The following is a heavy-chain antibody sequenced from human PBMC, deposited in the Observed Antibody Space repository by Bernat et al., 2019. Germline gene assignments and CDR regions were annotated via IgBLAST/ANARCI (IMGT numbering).Heavy chain of an antibody. CDR2: FLSSHGNT. D-gene: IGHD6-6*01. CDR3: ARQLITARPLDPDY. CDR1: FSFFSFSF. J-gene: IGHJ4*02. Sequence: VSCTPSFSFFSFSFLPGVRQAPGQGLSFLFFFLSSHGNTKYAQNLPGRVTMTTDTSTRTAHMELRSLRSDDTAVYYCARQLITARPLDPDYWGQGTLVTVSS. V-gene: IGHV1-18*01.